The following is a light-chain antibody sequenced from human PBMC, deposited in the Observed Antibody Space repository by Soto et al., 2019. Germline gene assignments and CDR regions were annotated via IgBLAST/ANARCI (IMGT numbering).Light chain of an antibody. CDR3: ALYTPYSTSCSTSVI. Sequence: QSVLTQPPSVSGSPGQSVTISCTGTSSDVGSYNRVSWYQQPPGTAPKLIIYEVNNRPSGVPDRFSGSKSGNTASLTISGLQSEDEADYYCALYTPYSTSCSTSVIFGGVTKLTVL. CDR2: EVN. CDR1: SSDVGSYNR. V-gene: IGLV2-18*01. J-gene: IGLJ2*01.